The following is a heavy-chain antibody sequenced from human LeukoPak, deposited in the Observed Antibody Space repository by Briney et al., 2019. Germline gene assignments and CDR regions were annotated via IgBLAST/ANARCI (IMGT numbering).Heavy chain of an antibody. J-gene: IGHJ4*02. D-gene: IGHD4-11*01. CDR1: GGSISSYY. Sequence: SETLSLTCNDSGGSISSYYWSWIRQPPGKGLEWIGYIYYSGSTKYNPSLKSRVTISVDTSKNQFSLRLSSVTAADTAIYYCARATSNKGGRFDYWGQGTLVTVSS. V-gene: IGHV4-59*01. CDR2: IYYSGST. CDR3: ARATSNKGGRFDY.